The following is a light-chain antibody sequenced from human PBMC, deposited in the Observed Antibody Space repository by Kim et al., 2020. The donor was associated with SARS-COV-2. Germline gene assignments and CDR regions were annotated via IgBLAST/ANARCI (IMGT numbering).Light chain of an antibody. V-gene: IGKV3-20*01. Sequence: SLSPGERATLSCRASQTVSRNQLAWYQQKPGQAPRLLIYGASSRATGIPDRFSGRGSGTDFSLTISRLEPEDCAVYYCQQYGNSRTFGQGTKVDIK. CDR3: QQYGNSRT. CDR1: QTVSRNQ. J-gene: IGKJ1*01. CDR2: GAS.